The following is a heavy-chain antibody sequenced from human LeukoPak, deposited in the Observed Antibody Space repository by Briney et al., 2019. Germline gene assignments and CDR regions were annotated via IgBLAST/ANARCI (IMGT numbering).Heavy chain of an antibody. J-gene: IGHJ4*02. D-gene: IGHD1-26*01. CDR1: GGSISSSNW. CDR3: ARDHSIVGATGFDY. Sequence: SETLSLTCAVSGGSISSSNWWSWVRQPPGKGLEWIGEIYHSGSTNYNPSLKSRVTISVDKSKNQFSLKLSSVTAADTAVYYCARDHSIVGATGFDYWGQGTLVTVSS. V-gene: IGHV4-4*02. CDR2: IYHSGST.